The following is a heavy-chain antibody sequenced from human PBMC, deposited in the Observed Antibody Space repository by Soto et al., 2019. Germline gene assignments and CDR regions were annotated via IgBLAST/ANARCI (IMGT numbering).Heavy chain of an antibody. CDR1: GFTFRNHA. Sequence: QVQLVESGGGVVQPGRSLRLSCAASGFTFRNHAMHWVRQAPGKGLEWVGLIWYDGTSKYYADSVKGRVTISRDTSKNTLYLEMNSLRVEDTAIYYCARDQGVVIIKDHWGQGTLVTVSS. J-gene: IGHJ4*02. CDR2: IWYDGTSK. V-gene: IGHV3-33*08. D-gene: IGHD6-6*01. CDR3: ARDQGVVIIKDH.